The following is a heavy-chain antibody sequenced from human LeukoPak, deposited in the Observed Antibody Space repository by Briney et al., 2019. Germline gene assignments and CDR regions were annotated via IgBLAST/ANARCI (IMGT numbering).Heavy chain of an antibody. D-gene: IGHD5-12*01. CDR2: IIPIFGTA. CDR1: GGTFSSYA. Sequence: ASVKVSCKASGGTFSSYAISGVRQAPGQGLEWMGGIIPIFGTANYAQKFQGRVTITTDESTSTAYMELSSLRSEDTAVYYCAGSELEPYSGYDNKYCFDYWGQGTLVAVSS. CDR3: AGSELEPYSGYDNKYCFDY. J-gene: IGHJ4*02. V-gene: IGHV1-69*05.